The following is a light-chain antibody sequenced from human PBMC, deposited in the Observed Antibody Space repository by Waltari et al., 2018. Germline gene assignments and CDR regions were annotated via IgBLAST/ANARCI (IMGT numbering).Light chain of an antibody. CDR2: GAS. J-gene: IGKJ2*01. V-gene: IGKV3-20*01. CDR1: QSLSRSR. CDR3: QQYGSSVMYT. Sequence: EIVLTQSPGTLSLSPGERATLSCRASQSLSRSRLAWYLHKPGQAPRLLIYGASSRATGIPDRFSGSGSVTDFSLTISRVEPEDFAVYYCQQYGSSVMYTFGQGTKLEIK.